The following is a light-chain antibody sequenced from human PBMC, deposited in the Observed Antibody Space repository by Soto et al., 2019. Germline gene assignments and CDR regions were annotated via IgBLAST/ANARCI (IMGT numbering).Light chain of an antibody. CDR2: DVS. CDR1: SSDVGSYNY. Sequence: SVLTQPASVSGSPGQSITISCTGTSSDVGSYNYVSWYQQHPGKAPKLIISDVSNRPSGVSNRFSGSKSGNTASLTISGLQAEDEGDYYCSSYRTSSTPLVFGTGTKVTVL. J-gene: IGLJ1*01. CDR3: SSYRTSSTPLV. V-gene: IGLV2-14*01.